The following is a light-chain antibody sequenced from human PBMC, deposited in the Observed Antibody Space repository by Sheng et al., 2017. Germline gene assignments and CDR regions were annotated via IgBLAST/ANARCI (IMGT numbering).Light chain of an antibody. CDR3: QQYNNWPPTT. CDR1: QSVTNY. V-gene: IGKV3-15*01. Sequence: EIVLTQAPATLSLSPGERATLSCRASQSVTNYLAWYQQKPGQAPRLLIYDASARATGVPARFSGRGSGTEFSLTISSLQSDDVAIYYCQQYNNWPPTTFGPGTRV. J-gene: IGKJ3*01. CDR2: DAS.